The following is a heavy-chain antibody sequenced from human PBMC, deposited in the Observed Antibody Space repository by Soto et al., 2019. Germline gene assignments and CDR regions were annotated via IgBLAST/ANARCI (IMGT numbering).Heavy chain of an antibody. CDR3: ARGFLA. Sequence: EVQVVESGGGLVQPGGSLRLSCAASGLTFSGFWMSWVRQAPGKGLEWVATINGDGSIKYYVDSERGRFTISRDNAKNSLDLQMNSLRAEDTAVYYCARGFLAGGQGTLVTVSS. J-gene: IGHJ4*02. CDR2: INGDGSIK. CDR1: GLTFSGFW. V-gene: IGHV3-7*04.